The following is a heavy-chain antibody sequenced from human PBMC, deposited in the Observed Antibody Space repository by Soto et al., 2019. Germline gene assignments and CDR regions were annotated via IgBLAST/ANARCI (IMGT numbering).Heavy chain of an antibody. Sequence: APVKVSCKASGYIFTNDGITWLRQAPGQGLEWMGWIRPNNGNTNYAQKFQGRVTMTTDTSTSTAYMELRSLTFDDTAVYYFTRGSFGQLLFDYGGQVTMVTLSS. CDR1: GYIFTNDG. CDR2: IRPNNGNT. J-gene: IGHJ4*02. V-gene: IGHV1-18*01. D-gene: IGHD3-10*01. CDR3: TRGSFGQLLFDY.